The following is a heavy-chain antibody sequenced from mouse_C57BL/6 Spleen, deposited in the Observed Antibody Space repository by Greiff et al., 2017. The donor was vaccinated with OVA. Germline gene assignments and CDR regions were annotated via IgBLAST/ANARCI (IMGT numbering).Heavy chain of an antibody. CDR1: GYAFSSSW. CDR3: ARDYGSLYYFDY. CDR2: IYPGDGDT. V-gene: IGHV1-82*01. J-gene: IGHJ2*01. Sequence: QVQLQQSGPELVKPGASVKISCKASGYAFSSSWMNWVKQRPGKGLEWIGRIYPGDGDTNYNGKFKGKATLTADKSSSTAYMQLSSLTSEDSAVYFCARDYGSLYYFDYWGQGTTLTVSS. D-gene: IGHD1-1*01.